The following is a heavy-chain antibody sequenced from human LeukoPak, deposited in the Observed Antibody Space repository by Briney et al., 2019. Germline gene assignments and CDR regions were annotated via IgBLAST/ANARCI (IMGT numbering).Heavy chain of an antibody. Sequence: SETLSLTCTVSGGSISSYYWSWIRQPAGKGLEWIGRIYTSGSTNYNPSLKSRVTMSVDTSKNQFSLKLSSVTAADTAVYYCARDGYSGSWHFFDYWGQGTLVTVSS. J-gene: IGHJ4*02. V-gene: IGHV4-4*07. CDR1: GGSISSYY. CDR3: ARDGYSGSWHFFDY. D-gene: IGHD6-13*01. CDR2: IYTSGST.